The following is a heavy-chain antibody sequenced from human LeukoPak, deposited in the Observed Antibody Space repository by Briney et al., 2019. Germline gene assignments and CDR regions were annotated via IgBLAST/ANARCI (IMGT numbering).Heavy chain of an antibody. CDR2: IYYSGST. Sequence: SETLSLTCTVSGGSISSSSYYWGWIRQPPGKGLEWIGSIYYSGSTYYNPSLKSRVTISSDTLKNQFSLKLSSVTAADTAVYYCARVPFYDSSGVFWGQGTLVTVSS. V-gene: IGHV4-39*07. CDR1: GGSISSSSYY. CDR3: ARVPFYDSSGVF. D-gene: IGHD3-22*01. J-gene: IGHJ4*02.